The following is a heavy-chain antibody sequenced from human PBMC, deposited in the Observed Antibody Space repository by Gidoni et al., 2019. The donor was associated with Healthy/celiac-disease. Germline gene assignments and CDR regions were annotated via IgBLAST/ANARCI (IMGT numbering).Heavy chain of an antibody. J-gene: IGHJ4*02. V-gene: IGHV3-23*01. Sequence: VQLLESGGGLVQPGGSLRLSCAASGFTFSSYAMSWVRQAPGKGLEWSSTYYADSVKGRFTISRDNSKNTLYLQMNSLRAEDTAVYYCAKVVTQLGGYFDYWGQGTLVTVSS. CDR3: AKVVTQLGGYFDY. CDR1: GFTFSSYA. D-gene: IGHD5-18*01. CDR2: ST.